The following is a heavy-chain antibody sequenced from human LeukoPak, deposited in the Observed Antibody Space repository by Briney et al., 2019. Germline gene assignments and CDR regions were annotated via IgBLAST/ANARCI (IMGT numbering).Heavy chain of an antibody. J-gene: IGHJ6*02. CDR2: ISGSGGST. CDR3: AKSYHGYDLWSGYLSPDNYYYYYGMDV. V-gene: IGHV3-23*01. CDR1: GFTFSSYA. Sequence: PGGSLRLSCAASGFTFSSYAMSWVRQAPGKGLEWVSAISGSGGSTYYADSVKGRFTISRDNSKNTLYLQMNSLRAEDTAVYYCAKSYHGYDLWSGYLSPDNYYYYYGMDVWGQGTTVTVSS. D-gene: IGHD3-3*01.